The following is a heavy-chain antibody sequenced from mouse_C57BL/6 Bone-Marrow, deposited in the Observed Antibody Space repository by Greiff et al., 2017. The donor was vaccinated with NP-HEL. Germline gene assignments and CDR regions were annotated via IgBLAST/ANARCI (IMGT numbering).Heavy chain of an antibody. V-gene: IGHV2-2*01. CDR2: IWSGGST. Sequence: VQLQQSGPGLVQPSQSLSITCTVSGFSLTSYGVHWVRQSPGKGLEWLGVIWSGGSTDYNAAFISRLTNSKDKSKSQVFLKMNSLQAEDTAIYYGARNGITTVVAYYFDYWGQGTTLTVSS. J-gene: IGHJ2*01. CDR3: ARNGITTVVAYYFDY. D-gene: IGHD1-1*01. CDR1: GFSLTSYG.